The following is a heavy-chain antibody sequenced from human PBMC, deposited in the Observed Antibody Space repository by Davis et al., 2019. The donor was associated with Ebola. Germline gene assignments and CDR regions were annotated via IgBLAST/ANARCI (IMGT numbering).Heavy chain of an antibody. D-gene: IGHD2-21*01. J-gene: IGHJ4*02. Sequence: GESLKISCAASGFTFSSYWMSWVRQAPGKGLEWVANIKQDGSEKYYVDSVKGRFTISRDNAKNSLYLQMNSLRAEDTAVYYCARDRRSYRDFDYWGQGTLVTVSS. CDR1: GFTFSSYW. CDR2: IKQDGSEK. V-gene: IGHV3-7*01. CDR3: ARDRRSYRDFDY.